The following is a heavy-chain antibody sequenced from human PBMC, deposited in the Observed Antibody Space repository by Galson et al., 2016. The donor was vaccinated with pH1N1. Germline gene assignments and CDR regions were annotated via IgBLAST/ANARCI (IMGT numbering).Heavy chain of an antibody. CDR3: GRDHRLGSPIDN. V-gene: IGHV1-18*01. Sequence: SVKVSCKASGYNFIIYGITWVRQAPGQGLQWMGAINPYDGNTTYSESLQGRFTMTLDTSTTTAYMELRNLKYDDTAIYYCGRDHRLGSPIDNWGQGTLVAVSS. CDR2: INPYDGNT. D-gene: IGHD3-16*01. J-gene: IGHJ4*02. CDR1: GYNFIIYG.